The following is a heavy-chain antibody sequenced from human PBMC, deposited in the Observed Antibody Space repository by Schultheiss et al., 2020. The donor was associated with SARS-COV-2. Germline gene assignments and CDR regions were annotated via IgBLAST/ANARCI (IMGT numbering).Heavy chain of an antibody. Sequence: GGSLRLSCAASGFTVSSNYMSWVRQAPGKGLEWVSSISSSSSYIYYADSAKGRFTISRDNSKNTLYLQMNSLRAEDTAVYYCAKGGWLEYWGQGTLVTVSS. CDR1: GFTVSSNY. V-gene: IGHV3-21*04. CDR3: AKGGWLEY. D-gene: IGHD3-9*01. CDR2: ISSSSSYI. J-gene: IGHJ4*02.